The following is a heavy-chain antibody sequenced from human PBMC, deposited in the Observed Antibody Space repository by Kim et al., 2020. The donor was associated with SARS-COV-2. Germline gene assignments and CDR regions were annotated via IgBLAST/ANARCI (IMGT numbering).Heavy chain of an antibody. CDR2: ISWNSGSI. Sequence: GGSLRLSCAASGFTFGDYAMHWVRQAPGKGLEWVSGISWNSGSIGYADSVKGRFTISRDNAKNSLYLQMNSLRPEDTALYYCAKVFWPQDYYPYYMDVWGKGTTVTVSS. D-gene: IGHD3-3*01. V-gene: IGHV3-9*01. J-gene: IGHJ6*03. CDR1: GFTFGDYA. CDR3: AKVFWPQDYYPYYMDV.